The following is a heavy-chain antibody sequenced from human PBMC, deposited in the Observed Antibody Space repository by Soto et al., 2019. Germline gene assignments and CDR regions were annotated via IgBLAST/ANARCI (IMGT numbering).Heavy chain of an antibody. D-gene: IGHD6-19*01. Sequence: EVQLVESGGGLVQPGGSMRLSCAASGFTVSSNYMSWVRQAPGKGLDWVSVIYSGGNTYYADSVKGRFTISRHNSKNTLYLQMNSLRAEDTAVYYCARGQWLVTRSGAVDIWGQGTMVTVSS. CDR2: IYSGGNT. J-gene: IGHJ3*02. CDR1: GFTVSSNY. V-gene: IGHV3-53*04. CDR3: ARGQWLVTRSGAVDI.